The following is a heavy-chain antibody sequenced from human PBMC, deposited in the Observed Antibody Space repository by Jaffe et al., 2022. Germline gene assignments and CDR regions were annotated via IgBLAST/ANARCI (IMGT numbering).Heavy chain of an antibody. Sequence: EVQLVESGGGLVQPGRSLRLSCAASGFTFDDYAMHWVRQAPGKGLEWVSGISWNSGSIGYADSVKGRFTISRDNAKNSLYLQMNSLRAEDTALYYCAKGTLGHSVVVVAEARGAFDIWGQGTMVTVSS. V-gene: IGHV3-9*01. J-gene: IGHJ3*02. CDR2: ISWNSGSI. D-gene: IGHD2-15*01. CDR3: AKGTLGHSVVVVAEARGAFDI. CDR1: GFTFDDYA.